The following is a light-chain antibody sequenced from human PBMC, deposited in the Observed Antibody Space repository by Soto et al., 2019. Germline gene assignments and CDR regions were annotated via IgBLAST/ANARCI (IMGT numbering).Light chain of an antibody. V-gene: IGKV1-9*01. CDR1: QGNNSF. Sequence: IQLTQSPSSLSASVGDRVTISCRASQGNNSFVAWYQQKSGKAPKLLIYAASTLQSGVPSRFSGSGSGTDFTLTISRLEPEDFAVYYCQQYGSSPYTFGLGTKLEIK. CDR3: QQYGSSPYT. CDR2: AAS. J-gene: IGKJ2*01.